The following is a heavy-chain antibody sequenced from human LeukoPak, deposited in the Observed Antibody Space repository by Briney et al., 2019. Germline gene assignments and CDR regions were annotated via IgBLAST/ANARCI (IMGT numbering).Heavy chain of an antibody. J-gene: IGHJ4*02. CDR1: GDSISSYY. D-gene: IGHD1-14*01. V-gene: IGHV4-4*07. CDR3: ARVRLDGKPHFDY. CDR2: IYISGST. Sequence: SETLSLTCNVSGDSISSYYWSWIRQPAGKGLEWIGRIYISGSTNYNPSLKSRVTMSVDTSTNQFSLKMRSVTAADTAVYYCARVRLDGKPHFDYWGQGTLVTVSS.